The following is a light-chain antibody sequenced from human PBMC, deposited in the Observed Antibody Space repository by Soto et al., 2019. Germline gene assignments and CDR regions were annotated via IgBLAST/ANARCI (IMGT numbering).Light chain of an antibody. J-gene: IGLJ3*02. CDR2: YSN. Sequence: QSVLAQPPSVSGAPRQRVSISCSGGNSNIGNYAVSWYQQLPGKAPKLLIYYSNLLSSGVSDRFSGSKSGTSASLAITGLQSEDEADYFCASWDDTLSGPVFGGGTKLTVL. CDR3: ASWDDTLSGPV. V-gene: IGLV1-36*01. CDR1: NSNIGNYA.